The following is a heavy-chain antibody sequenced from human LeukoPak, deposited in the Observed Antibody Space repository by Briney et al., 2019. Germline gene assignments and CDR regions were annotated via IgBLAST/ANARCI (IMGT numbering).Heavy chain of an antibody. CDR2: MAHDGSNI. CDR3: ASEEGYCSSTSCQGAFDI. CDR1: GFTFSSYA. Sequence: GGSLRLSCAASGFTFSSYAMHWVRQGPGKGLEWVAVMAHDGSNIYYAGSVLGRFTISRDNAKNSLYLQMNSLRAEDTAVYYCASEEGYCSSTSCQGAFDIWGQGTMVTVSS. J-gene: IGHJ3*02. V-gene: IGHV3-30-3*01. D-gene: IGHD2-2*01.